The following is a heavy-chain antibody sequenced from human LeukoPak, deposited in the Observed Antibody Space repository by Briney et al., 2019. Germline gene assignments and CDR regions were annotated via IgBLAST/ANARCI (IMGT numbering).Heavy chain of an antibody. D-gene: IGHD1-14*01. Sequence: VGSLRLSCAASGFTFSSYTMNWVRQAPGKGLEWVSSITSNTRYIFYADSVKGRFTISRDNAKKSLYLQMNSLRAEDTAVYYCARGLENWYYSDYWGQGTLVTVSS. CDR3: ARGLENWYYSDY. CDR1: GFTFSSYT. CDR2: ITSNTRYI. V-gene: IGHV3-21*01. J-gene: IGHJ4*02.